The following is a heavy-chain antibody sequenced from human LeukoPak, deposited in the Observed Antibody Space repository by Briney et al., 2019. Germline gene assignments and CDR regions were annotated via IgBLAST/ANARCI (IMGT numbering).Heavy chain of an antibody. CDR3: AKQCGGSDWFDAFDI. D-gene: IGHD6-19*01. Sequence: GGSLRLSCAASGFTFSNYVMSWVRQAPGKGLEWVSAITSGYTTHYADSVKGRFTITRDNSKNTLYLQMNSLRAEDTAVYYCAKQCGGSDWFDAFDIWGQGTMVTVSS. CDR2: ITSGYTT. CDR1: GFTFSNYV. V-gene: IGHV3-23*01. J-gene: IGHJ3*02.